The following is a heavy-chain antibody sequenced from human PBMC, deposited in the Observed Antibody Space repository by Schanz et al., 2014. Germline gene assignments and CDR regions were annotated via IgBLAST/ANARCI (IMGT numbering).Heavy chain of an antibody. V-gene: IGHV4-4*02. CDR3: ARLEYTSGWQGFDY. Sequence: QVQLQESGPGLVKPSGTLSLTCAVSGGSISSSNWWSWVRQPPGKGLEWIGEIYHSGSTNYKPSLKSRVTISADNSKTQFSLKLRSVTAADTAVYYCARLEYTSGWQGFDYWGQGILVTVSP. D-gene: IGHD1-1*01. CDR2: IYHSGST. CDR1: GGSISSSNW. J-gene: IGHJ4*02.